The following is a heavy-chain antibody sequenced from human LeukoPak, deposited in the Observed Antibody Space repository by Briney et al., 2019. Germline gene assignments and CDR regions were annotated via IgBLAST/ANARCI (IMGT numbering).Heavy chain of an antibody. CDR3: ARGHYYMDV. CDR2: IKQDGSEK. J-gene: IGHJ6*03. Sequence: GGSLRLSCAASGFTFSSYEMSWVRQAPGKGLEWVANIKQDGSEKYYVDSVKGRFTISRDNAENSLYLQMNSLRAEDTAVYYCARGHYYMDVWGKGTTVTVSS. CDR1: GFTFSSYE. V-gene: IGHV3-7*01.